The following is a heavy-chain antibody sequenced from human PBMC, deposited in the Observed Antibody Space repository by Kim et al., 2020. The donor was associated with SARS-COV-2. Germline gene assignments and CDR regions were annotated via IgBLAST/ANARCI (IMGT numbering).Heavy chain of an antibody. Sequence: GRTYNGPSLKSRVTMSIDTSTNQFFLRLASVTAADTAVYFCAKVDKEFDNWGQGTLVTVSS. D-gene: IGHD3-9*01. CDR3: AKVDKEFDN. CDR2: GRT. J-gene: IGHJ4*02. V-gene: IGHV4-28*03.